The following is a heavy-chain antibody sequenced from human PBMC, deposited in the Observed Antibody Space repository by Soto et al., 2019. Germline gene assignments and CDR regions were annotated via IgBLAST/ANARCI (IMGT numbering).Heavy chain of an antibody. CDR1: GLTFSNHG. V-gene: IGHV3-30*18. D-gene: IGHD2-8*02. CDR3: AKDISTGPVDYYFDY. Sequence: LRLSCAAYGLTFSNHGMHWVRQAPCKGLEWVAVLSDDGRNKYYADSVKGRFTISRDNSRNTLYLQMNSLRAEDTAMYYCAKDISTGPVDYYFDYWGQGTLVTGSS. CDR2: LSDDGRNK. J-gene: IGHJ4*02.